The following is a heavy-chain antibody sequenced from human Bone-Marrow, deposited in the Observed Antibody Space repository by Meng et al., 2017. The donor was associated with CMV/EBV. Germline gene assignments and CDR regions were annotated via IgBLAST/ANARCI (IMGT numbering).Heavy chain of an antibody. Sequence: SVKVSCKPSGGTFSDFAIYWVRLAPGQGLERMGRIIPYLDIEKSAQRFQYRVTISADKSTGTAYMELSRLRSEDTAIYYCAKTYPGYNGLALFDIWGQGTMVTVSS. J-gene: IGHJ3*02. CDR3: AKTYPGYNGLALFDI. D-gene: IGHD5-24*01. CDR1: GGTFSDFA. V-gene: IGHV1-69*04. CDR2: IIPYLDIE.